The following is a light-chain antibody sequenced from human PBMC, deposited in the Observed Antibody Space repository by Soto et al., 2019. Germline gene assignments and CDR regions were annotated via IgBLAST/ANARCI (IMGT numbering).Light chain of an antibody. Sequence: QSVLTQPASVSGSPGQSITISCTGTSSNVGSYKLVSWYQQHPGKAPKLMIFEVNKRPSRVSNRFSGSKSGNTASLTISGLKVEDEADYYCCSSGGSPTYVFGTGTKVTVL. CDR1: SSNVGSYKL. J-gene: IGLJ1*01. CDR2: EVN. V-gene: IGLV2-23*02. CDR3: CSSGGSPTYV.